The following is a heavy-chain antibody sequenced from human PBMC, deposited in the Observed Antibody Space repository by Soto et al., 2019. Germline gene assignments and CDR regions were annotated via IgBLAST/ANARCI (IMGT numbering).Heavy chain of an antibody. CDR1: GGSISSGDYY. Sequence: SETLSLTCTVSGGSISSGDYYWRWIRQPPGKALEWIGYIYYSGSTYYNPSLKSRVTISVDTSKNQFSLKLSSVTAADTAVYYCARVGTGDSSGYYWYYFDYWGQGTLVTVS. CDR3: ARVGTGDSSGYYWYYFDY. D-gene: IGHD3-22*01. CDR2: IYYSGST. V-gene: IGHV4-30-4*01. J-gene: IGHJ4*02.